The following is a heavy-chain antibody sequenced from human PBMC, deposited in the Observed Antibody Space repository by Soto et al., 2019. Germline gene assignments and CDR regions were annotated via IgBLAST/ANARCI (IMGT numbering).Heavy chain of an antibody. D-gene: IGHD2-21*02. V-gene: IGHV4-59*08. Sequence: QVQLQESGPGLVKPSETLSLTCTVSGGSISNYYWSWIRQPPGKGLELIAYIYYSGSTNYNPSLKSRVTISVATSKNQFSLKRSSVTSADTAVYYCARGGWRLIDYWGQGTLVTVSS. CDR3: ARGGWRLIDY. CDR2: IYYSGST. CDR1: GGSISNYY. J-gene: IGHJ4*02.